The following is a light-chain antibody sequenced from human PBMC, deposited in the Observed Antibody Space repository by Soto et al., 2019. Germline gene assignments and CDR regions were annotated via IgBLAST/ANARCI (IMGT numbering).Light chain of an antibody. V-gene: IGLV1-44*01. CDR3: AAWDDSLNSVL. J-gene: IGLJ2*01. Sequence: QSVLTQPSSASGTPGQRVTISCSGSDSNIGTNYVNWYQQLPGTAPKLLIYSNNQRPSGVPDRISGSKSGTSASLAISELQSEDEADYYCAAWDDSLNSVLFGGGTKLTVL. CDR2: SNN. CDR1: DSNIGTNY.